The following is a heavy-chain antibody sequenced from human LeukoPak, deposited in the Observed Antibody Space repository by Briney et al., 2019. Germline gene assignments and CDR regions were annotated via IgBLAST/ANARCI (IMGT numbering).Heavy chain of an antibody. CDR3: ATEAPHRGPDVAYDILTGENWFDP. CDR2: FDPEDGET. CDR1: GYTLTELS. V-gene: IGHV1-24*01. D-gene: IGHD3-9*01. J-gene: IGHJ5*02. Sequence: ASVKVSCKVSGYTLTELSMHWVRQAPGKGLEWMGGFDPEDGETIYAQKFQGRVTMTEDTSTDTAYMELSSLRSEDTAVYYCATEAPHRGPDVAYDILTGENWFDPWGQGTLVTVSS.